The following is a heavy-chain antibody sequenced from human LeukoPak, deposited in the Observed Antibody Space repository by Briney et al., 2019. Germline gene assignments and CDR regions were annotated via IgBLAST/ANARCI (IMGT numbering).Heavy chain of an antibody. J-gene: IGHJ4*02. CDR2: ISYDGSNK. Sequence: GGSLRLSCAASGFTFSSYAMHWVRQAPGKGLEWVADISYDGSNKYYADSVKGRFTISRDNSKNTLYLQMNSLRAEDTAVYYCARDTIVAGRGRGYYFDYWGQGTLVTVSS. D-gene: IGHD6-19*01. CDR1: GFTFSSYA. CDR3: ARDTIVAGRGRGYYFDY. V-gene: IGHV3-30*04.